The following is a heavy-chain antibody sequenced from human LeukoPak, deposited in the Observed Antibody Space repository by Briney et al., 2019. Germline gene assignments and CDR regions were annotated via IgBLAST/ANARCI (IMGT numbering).Heavy chain of an antibody. CDR2: ISAYNGNT. D-gene: IGHD6-19*01. CDR3: ARVQQWLVYYYYYMDV. Sequence: ASVKVSCKASGYTFTSYGISWVRQAPGQGLEWMGWISAYNGNTNYAQKLQGRVTMTTDTSTSTAYMELRSLRSDDTAVYYCARVQQWLVYYYYYMDVWGKGTTVTVPS. CDR1: GYTFTSYG. J-gene: IGHJ6*03. V-gene: IGHV1-18*01.